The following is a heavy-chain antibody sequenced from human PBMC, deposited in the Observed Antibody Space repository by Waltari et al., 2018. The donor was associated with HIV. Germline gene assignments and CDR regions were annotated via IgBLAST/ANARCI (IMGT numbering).Heavy chain of an antibody. D-gene: IGHD1-7*01. V-gene: IGHV3-23*01. CDR3: AKASSKLLYYYYGMDV. Sequence: EVQLLESGGGLVQPGGSLRLSCAASGFTFSSYAMSWVRQAPGKGLEWVSAISGSGGSTYCADSVKGRFTISRDNSKNTLYLQMNSLRAEDTAVYYCAKASSKLLYYYYGMDVWGQGTTVTVSS. CDR1: GFTFSSYA. CDR2: ISGSGGST. J-gene: IGHJ6*02.